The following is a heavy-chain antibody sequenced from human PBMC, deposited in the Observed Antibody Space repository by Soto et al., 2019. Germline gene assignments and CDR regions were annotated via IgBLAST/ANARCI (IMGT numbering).Heavy chain of an antibody. CDR2: IYYSGST. D-gene: IGHD3-22*01. Sequence: QVQLQESGPGLVKPSQTLSLTCTVSGGSISSGGYYWSWIRQHPGKGLEWIGYIYYSGSTYYNPSLQSRVTISVDTSKNQCSLKLSSVTAADTAVYYCARDKYYDSSGIDYWGQGTLVTVSS. CDR3: ARDKYYDSSGIDY. CDR1: GGSISSGGYY. J-gene: IGHJ4*02. V-gene: IGHV4-31*03.